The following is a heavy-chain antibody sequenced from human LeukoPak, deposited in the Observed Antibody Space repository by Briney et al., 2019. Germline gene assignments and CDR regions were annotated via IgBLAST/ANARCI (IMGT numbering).Heavy chain of an antibody. J-gene: IGHJ4*02. CDR1: GGSMSSSIYY. CDR2: IYYSGST. Sequence: SETLSLTCTVFGGSMSSSIYYWGWIRQPPGKGLEWIGNIYYSGSTDYNPSLKSRVTISLDTSKNQFSLKLSSVTAADTAMYYCARVSGYDWESFYDYWGQGSLVTVSS. CDR3: ARVSGYDWESFYDY. D-gene: IGHD5-12*01. V-gene: IGHV4-39*07.